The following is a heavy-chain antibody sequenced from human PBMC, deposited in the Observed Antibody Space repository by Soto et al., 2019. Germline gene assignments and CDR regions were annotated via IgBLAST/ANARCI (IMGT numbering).Heavy chain of an antibody. CDR3: ARIPLWYSSSWYVFDY. CDR2: IFSNDEK. Sequence: SGPTLVNPTETLTLTCTVSGFSLSNARMGVSWIRQPPGKALEWLAHIFSNDEKSYSTSLKSRLTISKDTSKSQVVLTMTNMDPVDTATYYCARIPLWYSSSWYVFDYWGQGTLVTVSS. J-gene: IGHJ4*02. CDR1: GFSLSNARMG. V-gene: IGHV2-26*01. D-gene: IGHD6-13*01.